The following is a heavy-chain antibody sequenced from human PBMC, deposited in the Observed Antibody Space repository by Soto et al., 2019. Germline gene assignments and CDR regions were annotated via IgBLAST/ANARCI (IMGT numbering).Heavy chain of an antibody. D-gene: IGHD1-26*01. V-gene: IGHV4-4*02. CDR1: GGSISSSNL. J-gene: IGHJ4*02. CDR3: ARVGAGGSYYFDY. CDR2: IYHSGST. Sequence: TLSLTCAVSGGSISSSNLWSWVRQPPGKGLEWIGEIYHSGSTNYNPSLKSRVTISVDKSKNQFSLKLSSVTAADTAVYYCARVGAGGSYYFDYWGQGTLVTVSS.